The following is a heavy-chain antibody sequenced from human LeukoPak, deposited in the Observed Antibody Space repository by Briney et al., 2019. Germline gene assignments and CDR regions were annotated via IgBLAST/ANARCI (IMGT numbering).Heavy chain of an antibody. CDR3: ARGQGQWELGMDI. J-gene: IGHJ3*02. D-gene: IGHD1-26*01. V-gene: IGHV4-31*03. Sequence: PSQTLSLTCTVSGGSISSGGYYWSWIRQHPGKGLEWIGYIYYSGSTYYNPSLKSRVTISVDTSKNQFSLKLSSVTAADTAVYYCARGQGQWELGMDIWGLGTMVTVSS. CDR1: GGSISSGGYY. CDR2: IYYSGST.